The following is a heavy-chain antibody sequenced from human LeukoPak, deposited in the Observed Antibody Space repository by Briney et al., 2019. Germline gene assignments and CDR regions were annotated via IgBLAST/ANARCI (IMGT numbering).Heavy chain of an antibody. J-gene: IGHJ4*02. D-gene: IGHD3-3*01. CDR2: INQDGSVK. Sequence: GGSLSLSCAASGFPFSTYWMDWVRQAPGEGLEWVGNINQDGSVKHYLDSVSGRFTIPRDNGLNSVYLQLNALMVEDTAVCYCTRDFVVWGQGTLVTASS. CDR1: GFPFSTYW. CDR3: TRDFVV. V-gene: IGHV3-7*01.